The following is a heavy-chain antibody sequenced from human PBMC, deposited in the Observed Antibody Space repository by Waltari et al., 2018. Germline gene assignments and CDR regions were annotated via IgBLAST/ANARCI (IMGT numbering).Heavy chain of an antibody. V-gene: IGHV3-48*04. CDR3: ARDPPGIAVAGTWY. D-gene: IGHD6-19*01. J-gene: IGHJ4*02. CDR1: GFTFSSYS. CDR2: ISSSSSTI. Sequence: EVQLVESGGGLVQPGGSLRLSCAASGFTFSSYSMNWVRQAPGKGLEWVSYISSSSSTIYYADSVKGRFTISRDNAKNSLYLQMNSLRAEDTAVYYCARDPPGIAVAGTWYWGQGTLVTVSS.